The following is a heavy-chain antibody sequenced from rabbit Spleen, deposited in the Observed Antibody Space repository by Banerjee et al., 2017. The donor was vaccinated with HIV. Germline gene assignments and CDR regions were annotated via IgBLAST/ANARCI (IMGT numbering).Heavy chain of an antibody. Sequence: QSLEESGGDLVKPGASLTLTCTASGVSFSSSSYVCWVRQAPGKGLEWIACINTYTDKGVYATWAKGRFTISRTSSTTVTLQMTSLTAADTATYFCARDLTSIIGWNFNLWGPGTLVTVS. J-gene: IGHJ4*01. CDR3: ARDLTSIIGWNFNL. V-gene: IGHV1S40*01. CDR2: INTYTDKG. CDR1: GVSFSSSSY. D-gene: IGHD1-1*01.